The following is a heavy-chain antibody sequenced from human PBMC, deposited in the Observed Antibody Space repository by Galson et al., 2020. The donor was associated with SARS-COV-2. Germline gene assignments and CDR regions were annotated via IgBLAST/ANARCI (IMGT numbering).Heavy chain of an antibody. J-gene: IGHJ4*02. Sequence: GGSLRLSCAASGFTFSSFGIHWVRQAPGKGLEWVAFIRSDGNNKFYADSVKGRFTISRDNSKNTVYLQMSSLRAEDTAVHYCAKGRQHGDAGLWYFDDWGQGTLVTVSS. CDR1: GFTFSSFG. CDR2: IRSDGNNK. V-gene: IGHV3-30*02. CDR3: AKGRQHGDAGLWYFDD. D-gene: IGHD2-2*01.